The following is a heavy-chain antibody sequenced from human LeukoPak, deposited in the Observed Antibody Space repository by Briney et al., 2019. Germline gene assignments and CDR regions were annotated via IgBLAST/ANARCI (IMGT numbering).Heavy chain of an antibody. CDR2: VYHSGST. V-gene: IGHV4-4*02. D-gene: IGHD1-1*01. J-gene: IGHJ6*03. Sequence: PSGTLSLTFAVSGGSITSFPLWTWVRQAPGPGLEWIGEVYHSGSTNYNPSLKSRVTISIDNTKSHFFLKLSSLTAADTAVYYCARDLSFLIRGTDGRYYYMDVWGKGTTVTVSS. CDR1: GGSITSFPL. CDR3: ARDLSFLIRGTDGRYYYMDV.